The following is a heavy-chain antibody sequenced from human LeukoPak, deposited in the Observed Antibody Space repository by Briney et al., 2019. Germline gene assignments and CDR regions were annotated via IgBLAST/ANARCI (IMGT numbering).Heavy chain of an antibody. CDR1: GGSISSYY. J-gene: IGHJ5*02. V-gene: IGHV4-59*06. Sequence: SETLSLTCTVSGGSISSYYWSWIRQHPGKGLEWIGYIYYSGGTYYNPSLKSRVTISVDTSKNQFSLKLSSVTAADTAVYYCARDLNGGPFDPWGQGTLVTVSS. D-gene: IGHD5-24*01. CDR2: IYYSGGT. CDR3: ARDLNGGPFDP.